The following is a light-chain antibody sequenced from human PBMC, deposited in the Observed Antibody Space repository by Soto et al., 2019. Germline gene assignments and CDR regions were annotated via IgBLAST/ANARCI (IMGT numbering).Light chain of an antibody. CDR3: QQYYNWPRT. Sequence: EIVLTQSPATLSLSPGERATLSCRASQSVSSYLAWYQQKPGQAPRLLTYGASTRATGIPARFSGSGSGTEFTLTISSLQPEDFAVYYCQQYYNWPRTFGQGTKVEIK. CDR2: GAS. CDR1: QSVSSY. J-gene: IGKJ1*01. V-gene: IGKV3-15*01.